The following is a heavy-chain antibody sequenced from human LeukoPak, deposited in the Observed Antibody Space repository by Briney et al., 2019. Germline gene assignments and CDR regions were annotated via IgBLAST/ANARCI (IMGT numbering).Heavy chain of an antibody. J-gene: IGHJ4*02. CDR1: GYTFTSYG. Sequence: ASVKVSCKASGYTFTSYGISWVRQAPGQGLEWMGGIIPIFGTANYAQKFQGRVTITADESTSTAYMELSSLRSEDTAVYYCASNYYGSGSYFPLFDYWGQGTLVTVSS. V-gene: IGHV1-69*13. CDR3: ASNYYGSGSYFPLFDY. D-gene: IGHD3-10*01. CDR2: IIPIFGTA.